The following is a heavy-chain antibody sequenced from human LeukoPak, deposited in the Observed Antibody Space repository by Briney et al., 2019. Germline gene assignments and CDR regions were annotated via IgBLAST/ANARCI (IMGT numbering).Heavy chain of an antibody. D-gene: IGHD2-21*02. CDR2: INPSGGST. CDR3: ARGVVVTRAFDI. J-gene: IGHJ3*02. Sequence: ASVKVSCKASGYTFTSYYMHWVRQAPGQGLEWMGIINPSGGSTSYAQKFQARVTMTRDMSTSTVYMELSSLRSEDTAVYYCARGVVVTRAFDIWGQGTMVTVSS. CDR1: GYTFTSYY. V-gene: IGHV1-46*01.